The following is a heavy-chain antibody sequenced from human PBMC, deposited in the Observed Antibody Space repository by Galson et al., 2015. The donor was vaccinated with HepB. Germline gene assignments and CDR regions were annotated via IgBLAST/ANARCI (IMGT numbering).Heavy chain of an antibody. J-gene: IGHJ6*02. CDR1: GFTFSSYW. CDR2: IKQDGSEK. Sequence: SLRLSCAASGFTFSSYWMSWVRQAPGKGLEWVSNIKQDGSEKYYADSVKGRFTISRDSAKNSLYLQMNSLRAEDTALYFCARVPGQLVVVGVTSDYYFYAMDVWGHGTTVTVSS. D-gene: IGHD2-15*01. CDR3: ARVPGQLVVVGVTSDYYFYAMDV. V-gene: IGHV3-7*03.